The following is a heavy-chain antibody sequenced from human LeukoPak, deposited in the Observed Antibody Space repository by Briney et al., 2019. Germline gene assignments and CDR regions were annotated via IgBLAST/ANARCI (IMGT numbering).Heavy chain of an antibody. V-gene: IGHV3-23*01. CDR3: AKGVIPAFDY. J-gene: IGHJ4*02. CDR1: GFTFSNYA. CDR2: ISGSGGST. D-gene: IGHD2-2*01. Sequence: PGGSLRLSCAASGFTFSNYAMSWVHQAPGKGLEWVSGISGSGGSTYYADSVKGRFTISRDNSKNTLYLQMNSLRAEDTAVYYCAKGVIPAFDYWGQGTLVTVSS.